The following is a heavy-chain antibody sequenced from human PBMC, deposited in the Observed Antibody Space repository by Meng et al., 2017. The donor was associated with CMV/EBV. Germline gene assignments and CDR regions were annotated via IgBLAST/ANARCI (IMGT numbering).Heavy chain of an antibody. J-gene: IGHJ4*02. V-gene: IGHV1-69*12. CDR3: ARAGDYGGRGYFDY. CDR2: IIPIFGTA. D-gene: IGHD4-23*01. Sequence: VQLVQSGAELEKPGYSVEVSCKASGGTFSSYAIGWVRQAPGQGLEWMGGIIPIFGTANDAQKFQGRVTITADESTSTAYMELSSLRSEDTAVYYCARAGDYGGRGYFDYWGQGTLVTVSS. CDR1: GGTFSSYA.